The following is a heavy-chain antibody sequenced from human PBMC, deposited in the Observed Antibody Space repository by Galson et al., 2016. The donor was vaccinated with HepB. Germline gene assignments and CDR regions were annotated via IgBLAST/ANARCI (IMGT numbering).Heavy chain of an antibody. CDR1: GFTFSSYG. V-gene: IGHV3-30*18. CDR3: AKDATDTSGYFYRLGLLDY. Sequence: SLRLSCAASGFTFSSYGVHWIRQAPGKGLEWVAGMSFDGSKKYYADSVKGRFTISRDNSKKTLYLQMNSLRPEETAVYYCAKDATDTSGYFYRLGLLDYWGQGSLVTVSS. J-gene: IGHJ4*02. CDR2: MSFDGSKK. D-gene: IGHD3-22*01.